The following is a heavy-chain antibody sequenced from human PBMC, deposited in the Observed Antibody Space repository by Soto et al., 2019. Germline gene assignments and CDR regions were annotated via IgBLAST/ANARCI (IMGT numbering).Heavy chain of an antibody. V-gene: IGHV3-30*03. Sequence: PGGSLRLSCAASGFTFSSYGMHWVRQAPGKGLEWVAVISYDGSNRYYGDSVKGRFTISRDNSKNTLYLQMNSLRAEDTAVYYCASTWNGYYYFDSWGQGTLVTVSS. D-gene: IGHD3-3*01. CDR1: GFTFSSYG. CDR3: ASTWNGYYYFDS. CDR2: ISYDGSNR. J-gene: IGHJ4*02.